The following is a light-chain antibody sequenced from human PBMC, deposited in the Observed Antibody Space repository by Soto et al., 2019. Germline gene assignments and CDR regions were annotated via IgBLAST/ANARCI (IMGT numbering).Light chain of an antibody. CDR3: QTWGTGIRV. CDR1: SGHSSYA. CDR2: LNSDGSH. V-gene: IGLV4-69*01. Sequence: QSVLTQSPSASASLGASVKLTCTLRSGHSSYAIAWHQQQPEKGPRYLMKLNSDGSHSKGDGIPDRFSGSSSGAERYLTIASLQSEDEADYSCQTWGTGIRVFGGGTKLTVL. J-gene: IGLJ2*01.